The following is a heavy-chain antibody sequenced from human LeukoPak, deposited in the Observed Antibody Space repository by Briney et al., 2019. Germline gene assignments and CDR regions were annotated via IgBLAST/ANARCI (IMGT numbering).Heavy chain of an antibody. J-gene: IGHJ5*02. V-gene: IGHV4-61*01. Sequence: SETLSLTCAVSGGSVNRGSYYWSWIRQPPGKGLEWIGYIHYSGSTNYNPSLKSRVTISVDTSKDQFSLKLSSVTAADTAVYYCARGPNWFDPWGQGTLVTVSS. CDR1: GGSVNRGSYY. CDR3: ARGPNWFDP. CDR2: IHYSGST.